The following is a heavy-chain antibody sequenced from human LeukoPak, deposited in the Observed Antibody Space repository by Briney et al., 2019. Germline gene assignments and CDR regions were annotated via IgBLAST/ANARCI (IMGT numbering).Heavy chain of an antibody. J-gene: IGHJ4*01. CDR3: ARDHGIPGSGSYRFDY. CDR2: ISSSSSYI. Sequence: GGSLRLSCAPSGFTFSSYSMNWVRQAPGKGLEWVSSISSSSSYIYYADSVKGRFTISRDYAKNLLYLQMNSLRIEDTADYYCARDHGIPGSGSYRFDYWGHGTLVTVSS. CDR1: GFTFSSYS. V-gene: IGHV3-21*06. D-gene: IGHD3-10*01.